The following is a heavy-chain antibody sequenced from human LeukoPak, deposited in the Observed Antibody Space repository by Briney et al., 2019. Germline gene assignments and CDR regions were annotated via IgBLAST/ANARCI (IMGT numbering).Heavy chain of an antibody. Sequence: PSETLSLTCTVSGGSISSGDYYWSWIRQPPGKGLEWIGYIYYSGGTYYNPSLKSRVTISVDTSKNQFSLKLSSVTAADTAVYYCAREDYYDSSGSRAFDIWGQGTMVTVSP. CDR1: GGSISSGDYY. CDR2: IYYSGGT. V-gene: IGHV4-30-4*01. CDR3: AREDYYDSSGSRAFDI. J-gene: IGHJ3*02. D-gene: IGHD3-22*01.